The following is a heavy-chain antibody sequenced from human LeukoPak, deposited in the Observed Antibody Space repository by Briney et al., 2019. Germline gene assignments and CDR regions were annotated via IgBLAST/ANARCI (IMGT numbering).Heavy chain of an antibody. CDR3: ARYGIRGRNSVGCYTSFFYYGMDV. D-gene: IGHD2-2*02. J-gene: IGHJ6*02. V-gene: IGHV5-51*01. CDR2: IFPHDSST. Sequence: GESLKISCQGSGYSFLDYWIGWVRQMPGKGPELMGFIFPHDSSTEYSPSFQGQVTLSVDKSTSTAFVQWSSLKASDTAIYYCARYGIRGRNSVGCYTSFFYYGMDVWGQGTTVTVSS. CDR1: GYSFLDYW.